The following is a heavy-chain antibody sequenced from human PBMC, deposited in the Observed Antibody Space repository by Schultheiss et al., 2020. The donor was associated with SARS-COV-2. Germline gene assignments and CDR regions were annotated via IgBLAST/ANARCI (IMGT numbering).Heavy chain of an antibody. J-gene: IGHJ4*02. CDR2: ISTTGGIT. D-gene: IGHD3-16*01. CDR3: ARANQGHDYIPPGDY. V-gene: IGHV3-23*01. Sequence: GGSLRLSCAASGFTFSSYSMNWVRQAPGKGLECVSVISTTGGITYYADSVKGRFTISRDNSKNTLYLQMNSLRVEDTAVYYCARANQGHDYIPPGDYWGQGTLVTVSS. CDR1: GFTFSSYS.